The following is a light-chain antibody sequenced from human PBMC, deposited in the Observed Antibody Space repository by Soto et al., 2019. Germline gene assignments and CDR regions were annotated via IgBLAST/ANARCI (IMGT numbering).Light chain of an antibody. Sequence: EIVMTQSPATLSVSPGERATLSCRASQSIGSNLAWYQQKPGQAPWLVIDASSIRASDFPAQFSGSGSGTDFTVTISGLRSDDFSVYVCQQYNKWPPWTFGLGTKVEVK. J-gene: IGKJ1*01. V-gene: IGKV3-15*01. CDR2: ASS. CDR1: QSIGSN. CDR3: QQYNKWPPWT.